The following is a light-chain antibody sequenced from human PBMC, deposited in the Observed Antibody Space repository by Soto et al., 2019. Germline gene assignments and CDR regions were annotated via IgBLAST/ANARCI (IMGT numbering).Light chain of an antibody. CDR2: KAS. CDR1: QRISTW. Sequence: DIQMTQSPSTLPASVGDRVTITCRASQRISTWLAWYQQKPGKAPKLLIYKASTLESGVPSRFSGSGSGTEFTLTISSLQPDDFATYYCQQYNSYSSFGQGTKVEIK. CDR3: QQYNSYSS. V-gene: IGKV1-5*03. J-gene: IGKJ1*01.